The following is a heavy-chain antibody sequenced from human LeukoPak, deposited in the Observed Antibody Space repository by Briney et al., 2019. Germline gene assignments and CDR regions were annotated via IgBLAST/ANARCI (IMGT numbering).Heavy chain of an antibody. V-gene: IGHV3-23*01. J-gene: IGHJ4*02. CDR3: AKAPVTTCRGAYCYPFDY. CDR1: GFTLSSYA. CDR2: ISDSGNT. D-gene: IGHD2-21*01. Sequence: GGSLRLSCAASGFTLSSYAMSWVRQAPGKGLEWVSAISDSGNTYHADSVKGRFAISRDSSKNTLFLQMNRLRPEDAAVYYCAKAPVTTCRGAYCYPFDYWGQGTLVTVSS.